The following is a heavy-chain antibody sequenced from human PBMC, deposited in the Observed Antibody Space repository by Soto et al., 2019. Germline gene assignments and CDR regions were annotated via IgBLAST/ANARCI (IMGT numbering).Heavy chain of an antibody. D-gene: IGHD6-13*01. CDR1: GGSISSGGYY. V-gene: IGHV4-31*03. CDR2: IYYSGST. J-gene: IGHJ5*02. CDR3: ARVGSSSWPSFDP. Sequence: QVQLQESGPGLVKPSQTLSLTCTVSGGSISSGGYYWSWIRQHPGKGLEWIGYIYYSGSTYYNPSLEVRVTIAADTSKNQLSLKLSSVTAADTAVYYCARVGSSSWPSFDPWGQGTLVTVSS.